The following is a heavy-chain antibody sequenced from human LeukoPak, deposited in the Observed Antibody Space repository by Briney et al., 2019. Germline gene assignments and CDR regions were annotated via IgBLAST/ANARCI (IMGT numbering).Heavy chain of an antibody. CDR2: IYYSGST. Sequence: PSETLSLTCTVSGGSISSSSYYWGWIRPPPGKGLEWIGSIYYSGSTYYNPSLKSRVTISVDTSKNQFSLKLSSVTAADTAVYYCARVLEFGVYFDYWGQGTLVTVSS. J-gene: IGHJ4*02. D-gene: IGHD3-10*01. V-gene: IGHV4-39*01. CDR1: GGSISSSSYY. CDR3: ARVLEFGVYFDY.